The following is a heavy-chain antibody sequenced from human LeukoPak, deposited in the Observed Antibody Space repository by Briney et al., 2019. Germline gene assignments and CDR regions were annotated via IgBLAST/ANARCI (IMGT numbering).Heavy chain of an antibody. CDR3: ARSKVAGTFPFAY. CDR2: IYYSGST. Sequence: SETLSLTCTVSGGSISSSSYYWGWIRQPPGKGLEWIGSIYYSGSTYYHPSPKSRVTISVDTSKNQFSLKLSSVTAADTAVYYCARSKVAGTFPFAYWGQGTLVTVSS. CDR1: GGSISSSSYY. J-gene: IGHJ4*02. D-gene: IGHD6-19*01. V-gene: IGHV4-39*07.